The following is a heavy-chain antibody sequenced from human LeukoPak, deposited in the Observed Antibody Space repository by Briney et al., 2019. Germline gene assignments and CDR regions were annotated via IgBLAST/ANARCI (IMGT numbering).Heavy chain of an antibody. CDR2: IYYSGST. CDR3: ARHRLGSSWDDVFDI. V-gene: IGHV4-59*08. J-gene: IGHJ3*02. CDR1: GGSISSYY. Sequence: SETLSLTCTVSGGSISSYYWSLIRQPPRKGLEWIGYIYYSGSTNYSPSLKSRVTMSVDTSKNQFSLKLSSVTAAGTAVYYCARHRLGSSWDDVFDIWGQGTMVTVSS. D-gene: IGHD6-13*01.